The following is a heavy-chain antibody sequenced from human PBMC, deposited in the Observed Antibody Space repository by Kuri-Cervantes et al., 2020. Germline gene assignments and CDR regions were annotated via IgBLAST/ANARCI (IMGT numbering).Heavy chain of an antibody. D-gene: IGHD5-12*01. V-gene: IGHV4-30-4*01. Sequence: SWIRQPPGKGLEWIGYIYYSGSTYYNPSLKSRVTISVDTSKNQFSLKLSSVTAADTAVYYCARGDTNSGYDYSPFDYWGQGTLVTVSS. CDR2: IYYSGST. CDR3: ARGDTNSGYDYSPFDY. J-gene: IGHJ4*02.